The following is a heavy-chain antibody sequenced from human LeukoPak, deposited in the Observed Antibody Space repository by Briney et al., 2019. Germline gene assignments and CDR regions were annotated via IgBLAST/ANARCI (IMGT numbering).Heavy chain of an antibody. Sequence: VASVKVSCKASGYTFTDYYMHWVRQAPGQGLEWMGWINPNSGGTFYAQKFQGRVTMTGDTSITTAYMELSRLRSDDTAVFYCARGTVGANPPYLWSQGTLLTVSS. CDR2: INPNSGGT. V-gene: IGHV1-2*02. D-gene: IGHD1-26*01. CDR3: ARGTVGANPPYL. CDR1: GYTFTDYY. J-gene: IGHJ4*02.